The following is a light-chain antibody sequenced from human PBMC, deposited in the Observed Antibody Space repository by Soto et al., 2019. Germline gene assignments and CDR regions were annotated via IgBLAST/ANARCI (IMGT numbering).Light chain of an antibody. CDR1: SNDVGGYNH. J-gene: IGLJ2*01. V-gene: IGLV2-14*01. CDR2: EVS. Sequence: QSALTQPASVSGSPGQSITISCTGTSNDVGGYNHVSWYQQHPGKAPKLIIYEVSYRPSGVSNRFSGSKSGNTASLTISGRQAEDEGDYYCNAYRSTDTVVFGGGTKLTVL. CDR3: NAYRSTDTVV.